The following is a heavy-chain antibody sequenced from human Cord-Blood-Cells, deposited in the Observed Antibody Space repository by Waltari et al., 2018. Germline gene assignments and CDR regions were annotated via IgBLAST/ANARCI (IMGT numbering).Heavy chain of an antibody. CDR3: ARLGERGYSYGRDY. Sequence: QLQLQESGPGLVKPSETLSLTCTVSGGSISSSSYSWGWIRQPPGKGLEWIGSIYYSGSTYYNPSLKSRVTISVDTSKNQFSLKLSSVTAADTAVYYCARLGERGYSYGRDYWGQGTLVTVSS. V-gene: IGHV4-39*01. J-gene: IGHJ4*02. D-gene: IGHD5-18*01. CDR2: IYYSGST. CDR1: GGSISSSSYS.